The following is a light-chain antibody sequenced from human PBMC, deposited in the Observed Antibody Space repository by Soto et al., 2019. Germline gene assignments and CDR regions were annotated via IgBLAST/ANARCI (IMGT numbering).Light chain of an antibody. V-gene: IGLV1-47*01. CDR1: SSNIGSKY. J-gene: IGLJ2*01. Sequence: QSVLTQPPSASGTPGQRVTISCSGSSSNIGSKYAYWYQQLPGRAPKLLIYRNNQRPSGVPDRFSGSKSGTSASLAISGLRSEDEADYYCAAWDDSLSGVVFGGGTKPTVL. CDR3: AAWDDSLSGVV. CDR2: RNN.